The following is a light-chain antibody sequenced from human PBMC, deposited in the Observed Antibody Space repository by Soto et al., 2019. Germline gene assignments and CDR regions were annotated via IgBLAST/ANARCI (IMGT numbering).Light chain of an antibody. V-gene: IGLV2-14*01. J-gene: IGLJ2*01. CDR1: SSDVGGYNY. Sequence: QSALTQPASVSGSPGQSITIFCTGTSSDVGGYNYVSWYQQHPGKAPKLMISEVSNRPSGVSNRFSGSKSGNTASLTISGLQAEDEADYYCSSYTSSSTVLFGGGTKLTVL. CDR2: EVS. CDR3: SSYTSSSTVL.